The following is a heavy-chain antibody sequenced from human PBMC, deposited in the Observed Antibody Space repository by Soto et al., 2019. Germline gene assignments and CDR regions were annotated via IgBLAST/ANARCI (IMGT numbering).Heavy chain of an antibody. J-gene: IGHJ5*02. Sequence: PGGSLRLSCAASGCTFSSYGMSWVRQTPGKGLEWVSAISGSGGSTYYADSVKGRFTISRDNSKNTLYLQMNSLRAEDTAVYYCAKDRDSSSRYACFDPWRHGTLVTVSS. V-gene: IGHV3-23*01. CDR3: AKDRDSSSRYACFDP. CDR1: GCTFSSYG. CDR2: ISGSGGST. D-gene: IGHD6-13*01.